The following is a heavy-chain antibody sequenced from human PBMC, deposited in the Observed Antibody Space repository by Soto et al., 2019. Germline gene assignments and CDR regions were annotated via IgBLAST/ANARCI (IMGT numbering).Heavy chain of an antibody. Sequence: QVQLVQSGAEVKKPGASVKVSCKASGYTFTSYGISWVRQAPGQGLEWMGWISAYNGNTNYAQKLQGRVTMTTDTSTSTASMELRSLRSDDTAVYYCARPAAQIWRGRANNWFDPWGQGTLVTFSS. J-gene: IGHJ5*02. V-gene: IGHV1-18*01. CDR3: ARPAAQIWRGRANNWFDP. CDR1: GYTFTSYG. D-gene: IGHD6-6*01. CDR2: ISAYNGNT.